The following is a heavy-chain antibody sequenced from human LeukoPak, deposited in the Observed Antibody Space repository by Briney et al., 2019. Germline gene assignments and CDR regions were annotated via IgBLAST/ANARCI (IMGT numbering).Heavy chain of an antibody. D-gene: IGHD6-25*01. Sequence: PSETLSLTFTVSGXSISSSSYYWGWIRQPPGKGLEGIGSIYYSGSTYYNPSLKNRVTISVDTSKNRFSLKLSSVTAADTAVYYCTAGRSDYFDFWGQGTLVTVSS. CDR2: IYYSGST. CDR1: GXSISSSSYY. V-gene: IGHV4-39*01. J-gene: IGHJ4*02. CDR3: TAGRSDYFDF.